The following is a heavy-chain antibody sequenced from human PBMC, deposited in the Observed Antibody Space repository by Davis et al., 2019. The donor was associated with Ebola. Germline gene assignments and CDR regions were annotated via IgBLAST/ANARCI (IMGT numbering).Heavy chain of an antibody. CDR2: TYYSSKWYN. Sequence: PSETLSLTCAISGASVSGSSGAWNWIRQSPSIGLEWLGRTYYSSKWYNESALSVKSRITISADTAKNQLSLHLNSVTPEDTAVYYCARGWLRSAFDQWGQGTLVTVSS. J-gene: IGHJ4*02. CDR3: ARGWLRSAFDQ. CDR1: GASVSGSSGA. V-gene: IGHV6-1*01. D-gene: IGHD5-12*01.